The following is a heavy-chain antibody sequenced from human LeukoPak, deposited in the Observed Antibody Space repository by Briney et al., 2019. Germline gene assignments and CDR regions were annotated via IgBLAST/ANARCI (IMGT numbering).Heavy chain of an antibody. V-gene: IGHV3-21*01. Sequence: MSGGSLRLSCAASGFTFSSYSMNWVRQAPGKGLEWVSFISSSSSYIYYADSVKGRFTISRDNAKNSLYLQMNSLRAEDTAVYYCARSSDYDFWSGYGYGMDVWGQGTTVTVSS. CDR1: GFTFSSYS. D-gene: IGHD3-3*01. J-gene: IGHJ6*02. CDR3: ARSSDYDFWSGYGYGMDV. CDR2: ISSSSSYI.